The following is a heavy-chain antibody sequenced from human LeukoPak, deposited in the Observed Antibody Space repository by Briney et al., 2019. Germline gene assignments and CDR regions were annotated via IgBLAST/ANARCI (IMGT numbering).Heavy chain of an antibody. CDR2: INPNSGGT. J-gene: IGHJ4*02. CDR1: GYTFTGYY. CDR3: ARPLERSSGWFDY. D-gene: IGHD6-19*01. V-gene: IGHV1-2*02. Sequence: ASVKVSCKASGYTFTGYYMHWVRQAPGQGLEWMGWINPNSGGTNYAQKFQGRVTMTRDTSISTAHMELSRLRSDDTAVYYCARPLERSSGWFDYWGQGTLVTISS.